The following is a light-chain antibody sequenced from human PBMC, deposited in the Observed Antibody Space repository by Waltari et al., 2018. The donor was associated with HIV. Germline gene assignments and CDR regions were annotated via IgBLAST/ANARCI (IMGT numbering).Light chain of an antibody. Sequence: QSALTQPAPVSGSPGQSITIPCTGTRSHVGAYNYVSWYQQHPGKAPKLMIYDVTKRPSGVPNRFSGSKSANTASLTISGLQAEDEADYYCCSYAGSSTYVFGSGTKVTVL. CDR2: DVT. J-gene: IGLJ1*01. CDR3: CSYAGSSTYV. CDR1: RSHVGAYNY. V-gene: IGLV2-23*02.